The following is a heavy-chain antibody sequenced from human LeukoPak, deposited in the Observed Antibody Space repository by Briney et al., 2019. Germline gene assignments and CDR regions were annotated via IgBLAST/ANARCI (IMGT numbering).Heavy chain of an antibody. CDR1: GFTFSSYA. CDR3: AKHNAVVVVPAAIF. CDR2: ISGSGGST. Sequence: GGSLRLSCAASGFTFSSYAMSWVRQAPGKGLEWVSAISGSGGSTYYADSVKGRFTISRDNSKNTLYLQMNSLRAEDTAVYYCAKHNAVVVVPAAIFWGQGTLVTVSS. V-gene: IGHV3-23*01. D-gene: IGHD2-2*01. J-gene: IGHJ4*02.